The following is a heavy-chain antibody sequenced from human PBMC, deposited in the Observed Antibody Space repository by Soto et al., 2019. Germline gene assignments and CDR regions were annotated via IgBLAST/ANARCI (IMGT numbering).Heavy chain of an antibody. J-gene: IGHJ4*02. Sequence: EVQLVESGGGLVKPGGSLRLSCAASGFTFSNAWMSWVRQAPGKGLEWVGRIKSKTDGGTTDYAAPVKGRFTISRDDSKNTLYLQMNSLKTEDTAVYYCTTDVVVVAATTHDYWGRGTLVTVSS. D-gene: IGHD2-15*01. CDR1: GFTFSNAW. CDR3: TTDVVVVAATTHDY. V-gene: IGHV3-15*01. CDR2: IKSKTDGGTT.